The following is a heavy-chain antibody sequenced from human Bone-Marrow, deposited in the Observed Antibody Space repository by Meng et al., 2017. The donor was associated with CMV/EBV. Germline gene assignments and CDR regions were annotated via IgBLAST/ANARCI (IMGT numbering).Heavy chain of an antibody. D-gene: IGHD6-19*01. J-gene: IGHJ4*02. CDR2: IKQDGSEK. V-gene: IGHV3-7*01. CDR3: ARDSSGCSDY. Sequence: GESLKISCAASGFTFSSYWMSWVRQAPGKGLEWVANIKQDGSEKYYVDSVKGRFTISRDNAKNSLYLQMNSLRAEDTAVYYCARDSSGCSDYWGQGTLVTVSS. CDR1: GFTFSSYW.